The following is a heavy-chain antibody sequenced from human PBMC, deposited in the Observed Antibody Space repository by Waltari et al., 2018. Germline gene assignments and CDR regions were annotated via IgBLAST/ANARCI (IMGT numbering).Heavy chain of an antibody. CDR1: GGSTSTYY. J-gene: IGHJ6*03. D-gene: IGHD1-26*01. V-gene: IGHV4-59*01. Sequence: QVQLQESGPGLVKPSETLSLTCTVSGGSTSTYYWSWVRQSPGKGLEWIGYIHYSGGVAHNPSLSSRVAISLDTPNNQFSLRLRSVSAADAAIYYCARADTSTSYFYYYMDVWGKGTTVTVSS. CDR3: ARADTSTSYFYYYMDV. CDR2: IHYSGGV.